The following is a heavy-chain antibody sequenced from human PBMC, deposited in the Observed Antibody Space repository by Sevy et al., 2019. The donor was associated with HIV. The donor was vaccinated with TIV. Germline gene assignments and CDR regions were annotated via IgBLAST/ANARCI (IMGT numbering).Heavy chain of an antibody. CDR1: XFXXXXXX. D-gene: IGHD1-26*01. J-gene: IGHJ1*01. CDR2: ISGXGDST. CDR3: AKXEXXSXXTXXXX. V-gene: IGHV3-23*01. Sequence: GGSLRLSXAAXXFXXXXXXMSWVRQAPGXGLEWVSAISGXGDSTNYADSVKGRFTISRDNSKNTLYLQMNSLRAEDTALYYCAKXEXXSXXTXXXXWGXXTLVTVSS.